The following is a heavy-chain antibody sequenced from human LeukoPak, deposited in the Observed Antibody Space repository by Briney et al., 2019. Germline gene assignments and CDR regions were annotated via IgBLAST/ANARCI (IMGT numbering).Heavy chain of an antibody. J-gene: IGHJ4*02. CDR2: SRNKASSYTT. CDR3: AKGRGPLLWEYYFDY. Sequence: QPGGSLRLSCAASGFKFSDHYIDWVRQAPGKGLEWVGRSRNKASSYTTEYAASVEGRFTISRDVSESSLYLQMNSLRAEDTAVYYCAKGRGPLLWEYYFDYWGQGTLVTVSS. V-gene: IGHV3-72*01. D-gene: IGHD3-10*01. CDR1: GFKFSDHY.